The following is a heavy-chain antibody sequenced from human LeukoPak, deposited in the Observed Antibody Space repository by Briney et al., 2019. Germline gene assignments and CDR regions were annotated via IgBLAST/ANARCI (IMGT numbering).Heavy chain of an antibody. Sequence: PGRSLRLSCAASGFTFSSYAMHWVRQAPGKGLEWVAVISYDGSNKYYADSVKGRFTISRDNSKNTLYLQMNSLRAEDTAVYYCARDLEGYCSGGSCYSEEFDPWGQGTLVTVSS. CDR1: GFTFSSYA. V-gene: IGHV3-30-3*01. D-gene: IGHD2-15*01. CDR2: ISYDGSNK. J-gene: IGHJ5*02. CDR3: ARDLEGYCSGGSCYSEEFDP.